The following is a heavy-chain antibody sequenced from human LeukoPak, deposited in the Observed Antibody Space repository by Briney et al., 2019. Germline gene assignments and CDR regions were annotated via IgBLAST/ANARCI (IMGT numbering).Heavy chain of an antibody. V-gene: IGHV1-69*01. D-gene: IGHD4-17*01. CDR3: ARGWGSVTTSTYHFDY. Sequence: IPIFGTANYAQKFQDRVTITADESTSTAYMDLISLRSEDTAIYYCARGWGSVTTSTYHFDYWGQGTLVTVSS. CDR2: IPIFGTA. J-gene: IGHJ4*02.